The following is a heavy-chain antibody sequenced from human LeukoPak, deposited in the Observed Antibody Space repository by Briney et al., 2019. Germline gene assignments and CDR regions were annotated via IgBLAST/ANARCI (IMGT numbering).Heavy chain of an antibody. CDR3: AKTRGYDNVWGSYNY. CDR1: GFTFDNYA. J-gene: IGHJ4*02. Sequence: PGGSLRLSCAASGFTFDNYAMHWVRQAPGKGLEWVSVISGSGGSTYYADSVKGRFTISRDNSKNTLYLQMNSLRAEDTAVYYCAKTRGYDNVWGSYNYWGQGTLVTVSS. D-gene: IGHD3-16*01. CDR2: ISGSGGST. V-gene: IGHV3-23*01.